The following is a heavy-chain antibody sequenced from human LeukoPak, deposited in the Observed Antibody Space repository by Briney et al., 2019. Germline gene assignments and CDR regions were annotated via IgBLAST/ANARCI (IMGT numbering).Heavy chain of an antibody. CDR2: IIPILGIA. Sequence: SVKVSCKASGGTFSSYAISWVRQAPGQGLEWMGRIIPILGIANYAQKFQGRVTITADKSTSTAHMELSSLRSEDTAVYYCARVQNGGLFDYWGQGTLVTVSS. D-gene: IGHD1-1*01. V-gene: IGHV1-69*04. J-gene: IGHJ4*02. CDR3: ARVQNGGLFDY. CDR1: GGTFSSYA.